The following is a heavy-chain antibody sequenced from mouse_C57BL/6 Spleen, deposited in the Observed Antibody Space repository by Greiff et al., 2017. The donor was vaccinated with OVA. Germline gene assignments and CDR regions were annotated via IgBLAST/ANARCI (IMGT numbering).Heavy chain of an antibody. V-gene: IGHV1-55*01. CDR3: ARPPYYYGKEGGYFDV. CDR2: IYPGSGST. Sequence: QVQLQQPGAELVKPGASVKMSCKASGYTFTSYWITWVKQRPGQGLAWIGDIYPGSGSTNYNEKFKSKATLTVDTSSSTAYMQLSSLTSEDSAVYYCARPPYYYGKEGGYFDVWGTGTTVTVSS. CDR1: GYTFTSYW. D-gene: IGHD1-1*01. J-gene: IGHJ1*03.